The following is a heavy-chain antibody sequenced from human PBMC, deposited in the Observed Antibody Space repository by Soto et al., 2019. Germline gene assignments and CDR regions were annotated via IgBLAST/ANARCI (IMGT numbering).Heavy chain of an antibody. CDR3: ARWGKQTTMAHYCLDV. CDR1: GGTFSSYA. CDR2: IIPIFGTA. Sequence: QVQLVQSGAEVKKPGSSVKVSCKASGGTFSSYAISWVRQAPGKGLEWMGGIIPIFGTANYAQKFQGRVTITADEYTSTAYMELSSLRSEDTAVYYCARWGKQTTMAHYCLDVWGQGTTVTVAS. D-gene: IGHD3-10*01. J-gene: IGHJ6*02. V-gene: IGHV1-69*01.